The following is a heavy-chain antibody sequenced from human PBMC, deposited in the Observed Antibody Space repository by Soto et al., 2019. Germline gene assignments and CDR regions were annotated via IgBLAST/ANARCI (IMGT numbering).Heavy chain of an antibody. CDR3: ARAQDIVVVPAAMEGGLDYYYYYMDV. CDR2: ISSSSSYI. CDR1: GFTFSSYS. V-gene: IGHV3-21*01. D-gene: IGHD2-2*01. J-gene: IGHJ6*03. Sequence: GGSLRLSCAASGFTFSSYSMNWVRQAPGKGLEWVSSISSSSSYIYYADSVKGRFTISRDNAKNSLYLQMNSLRAEDTAVYYCARAQDIVVVPAAMEGGLDYYYYYMDVWGKGTTVTVSS.